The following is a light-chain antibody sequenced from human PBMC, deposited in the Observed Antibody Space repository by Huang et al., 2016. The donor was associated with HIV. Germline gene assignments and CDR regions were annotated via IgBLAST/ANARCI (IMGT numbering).Light chain of an antibody. CDR2: AAS. CDR3: QRYDSAPRA. Sequence: DIQMTQSPASLSASTGVRVTLTCRASQDIGNYVAWFQHKPGKVPRLLIYAASVLQSGVPARFGGRGSGTDFTLTISNFQPEDVATYYCQRYDSAPRAFGQGTKVDLK. J-gene: IGKJ1*01. CDR1: QDIGNY. V-gene: IGKV1-27*01.